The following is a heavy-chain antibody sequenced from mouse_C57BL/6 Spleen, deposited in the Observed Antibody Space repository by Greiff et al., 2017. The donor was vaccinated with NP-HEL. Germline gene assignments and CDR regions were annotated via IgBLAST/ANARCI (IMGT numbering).Heavy chain of an antibody. J-gene: IGHJ1*03. CDR2: ISSGGDYI. CDR3: TRDYYGSSFDWYFDV. V-gene: IGHV5-9-1*02. Sequence: EVKLQESGEGLVKPGGSLKLSCAASGFTFSSYAMSWVRQTPEKRLEWVAYISSGGDYIYYADTVKGRFTISRDNARNTLYLQMSSLKSEDTAMYYCTRDYYGSSFDWYFDVWGTGTTVTVSS. D-gene: IGHD1-1*01. CDR1: GFTFSSYA.